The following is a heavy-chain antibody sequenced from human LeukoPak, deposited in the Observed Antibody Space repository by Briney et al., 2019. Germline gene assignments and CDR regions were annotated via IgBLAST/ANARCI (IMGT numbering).Heavy chain of an antibody. V-gene: IGHV3-30*04. Sequence: PGGSLRLSCAASGFTFSSYAMHWVRQAPGKGLEWVAVISYDGSNKYYADSVKGRFTISRDNSKNTLYLQMNSLRAEDTAVYYCARVAFIAAAGPNWFDPWGQGTLVTVSS. CDR1: GFTFSSYA. CDR3: ARVAFIAAAGPNWFDP. J-gene: IGHJ5*02. D-gene: IGHD6-13*01. CDR2: ISYDGSNK.